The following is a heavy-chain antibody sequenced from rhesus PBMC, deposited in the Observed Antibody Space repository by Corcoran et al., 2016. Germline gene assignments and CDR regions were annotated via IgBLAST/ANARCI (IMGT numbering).Heavy chain of an antibody. CDR2: IYGSSTST. CDR3: ARVAAAAIREDLDY. V-gene: IGHV4S10*01. Sequence: QVQLQESGPGVVKPSETLSLTCAVSGGSISDNYRWSWIRQPPGKGLEWIGFIYGSSTSTNYNPSLKSRVTISKDTSKNQFSLKLSSVTAADTAVYYCARVAAAAIREDLDYWGQGVLVTVSS. CDR1: GGSISDNYR. J-gene: IGHJ4*01. D-gene: IGHD6-31*01.